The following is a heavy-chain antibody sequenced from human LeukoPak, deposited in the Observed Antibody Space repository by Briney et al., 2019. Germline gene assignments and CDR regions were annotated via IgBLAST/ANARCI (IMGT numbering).Heavy chain of an antibody. CDR2: INQDGSER. J-gene: IGHJ4*02. CDR1: GFTFTNHW. V-gene: IGHV3-7*01. D-gene: IGHD6-19*01. CDR3: ARDIGSSGWHDY. Sequence: GGSLRLSCATSGFTFTNHWMSWVRQAPGKGLEWVANINQDGSERNYVDSVKGRFTISRDNAKNSLYLQMNSLRAEDTAVYYCARDIGSSGWHDYWGQGTLVTVSS.